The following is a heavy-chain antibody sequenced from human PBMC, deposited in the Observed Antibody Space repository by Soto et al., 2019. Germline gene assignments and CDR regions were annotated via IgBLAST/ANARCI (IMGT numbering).Heavy chain of an antibody. Sequence: GGSLRLSCAASGFSIGNYEMNWVRQAPGKGLEWISYISTSAKAIFYAASVKGRFTISRDNSKNSLYLQMHSLRAEDTALYYCATGIYGSDAYSYPWGEGTLVTVSS. CDR2: ISTSAKAI. D-gene: IGHD3-16*01. CDR1: GFSIGNYE. J-gene: IGHJ5*02. CDR3: ATGIYGSDAYSYP. V-gene: IGHV3-48*03.